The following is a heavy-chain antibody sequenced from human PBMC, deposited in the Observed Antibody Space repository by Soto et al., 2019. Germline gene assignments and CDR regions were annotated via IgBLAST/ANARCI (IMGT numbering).Heavy chain of an antibody. CDR1: GYTFTRYG. J-gene: IGHJ6*02. CDR2: ISAYNGNT. V-gene: IGHV1-18*04. CDR3: AKNQDYYYCGMDV. Sequence: GASVKVSCKASGYTFTRYGISWVRQAPGQGLEWMGWISAYNGNTNYAQKLQGRVTMTTDTSTSTAYMELRSLRSDDTAVYYCAKNQDYYYCGMDVWGQGTTVTVSS.